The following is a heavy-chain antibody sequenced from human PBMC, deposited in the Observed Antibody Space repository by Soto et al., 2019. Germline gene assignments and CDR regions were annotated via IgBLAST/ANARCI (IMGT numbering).Heavy chain of an antibody. J-gene: IGHJ4*02. V-gene: IGHV4-59*08. Sequence: PSETLSLTCTVSGGSISSYYWSWIRQPPGKGLEWIGYIYYSGSTSYNPSLKSRVTISVDTSKNQFSLKLSSVTAADTAVYYCARRWGRSFDCWGQGTLVTVAS. CDR2: IYYSGST. D-gene: IGHD2-15*01. CDR3: ARRWGRSFDC. CDR1: GGSISSYY.